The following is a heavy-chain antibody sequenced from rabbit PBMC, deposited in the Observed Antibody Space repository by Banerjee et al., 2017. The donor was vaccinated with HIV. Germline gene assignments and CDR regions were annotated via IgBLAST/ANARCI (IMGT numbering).Heavy chain of an antibody. V-gene: IGHV1S45*01. J-gene: IGHJ3*01. CDR1: GFTLSSNYW. CDR2: IYAGSDST. Sequence: GDLVKPEGSLTLTCTASGFTLSSNYWICWVRQAPGKGLEWIGCIYAGSDSTCYASWAKGRFTISKTSSTTVTLQMTSLTAADTATYFCAREGPYAGYAGYGPRLDLWGPGTLVT. CDR3: AREGPYAGYAGYGPRLDL. D-gene: IGHD7-1*01.